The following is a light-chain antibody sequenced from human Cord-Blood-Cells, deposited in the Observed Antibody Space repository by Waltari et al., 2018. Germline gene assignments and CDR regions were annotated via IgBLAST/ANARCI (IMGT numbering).Light chain of an antibody. J-gene: IGLJ2*01. Sequence: NFMLTQPHSVSESPGKTVTISSTRSSGSIASNYVQWYQQRPGRSPTTVIYEDNQRPSGVPDRFSGSIDSSSNSASLTISGLKTEDEADYYCQSYDSSIVVFGGGTKLTVL. CDR1: SGSIASNY. V-gene: IGLV6-57*01. CDR3: QSYDSSIVV. CDR2: EDN.